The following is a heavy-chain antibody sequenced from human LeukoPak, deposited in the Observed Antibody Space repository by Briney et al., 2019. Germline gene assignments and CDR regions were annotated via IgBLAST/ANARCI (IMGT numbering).Heavy chain of an antibody. CDR3: FGSGSGGFDI. D-gene: IGHD3-10*01. CDR1: GYTFTSYA. V-gene: IGHV1-3*02. CDR2: SNAGNGNT. Sequence: ASVKVSCKASGYTFTSYAMHWVRQAPGQRLEWMGWSNAGNGNTKYSQEFQGRVTITRDTSASTAYMELSSLRSEDTAVYYCFGSGSGGFDIWGQGTMVTVSS. J-gene: IGHJ3*02.